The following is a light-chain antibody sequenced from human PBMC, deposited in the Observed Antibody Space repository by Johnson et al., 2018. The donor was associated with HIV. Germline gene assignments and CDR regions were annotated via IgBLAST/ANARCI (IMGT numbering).Light chain of an antibody. J-gene: IGLJ1*01. Sequence: HSVLTQPPSVSAAPGQKVTISCSGSSSNIGNNYVSWYQQLPGTAPKLLIYVNNKRPSGIPDRFSGSKSGTSATLGITGLKTGDEADYYCGTWDGSLSGYVFGTGTKVTVL. CDR3: GTWDGSLSGYV. CDR2: VNN. CDR1: SSNIGNNY. V-gene: IGLV1-51*02.